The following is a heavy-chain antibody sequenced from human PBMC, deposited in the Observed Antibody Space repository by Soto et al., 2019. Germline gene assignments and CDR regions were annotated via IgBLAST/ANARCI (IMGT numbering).Heavy chain of an antibody. J-gene: IGHJ5*02. CDR3: ARFCSSWDVLRYFDCLDP. CDR2: IIPIFGTA. D-gene: IGHD3-9*01. Sequence: ASLKVSCKASGGTFSSYAISWVRQAPGQGLEWMGGIIPIFGTANYAQKFQGRVTITADESTSTAYMELSSLRSEDTAVYYCARFCSSWDVLRYFDCLDPWGQGTLVTVSS. V-gene: IGHV1-69*13. CDR1: GGTFSSYA.